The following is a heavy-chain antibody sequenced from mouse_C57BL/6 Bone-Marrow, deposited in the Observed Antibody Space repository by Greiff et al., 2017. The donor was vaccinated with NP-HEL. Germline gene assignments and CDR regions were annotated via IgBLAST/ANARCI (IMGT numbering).Heavy chain of an antibody. V-gene: IGHV10-1*01. CDR3: VRHGGYDSFDY. J-gene: IGHJ2*01. D-gene: IGHD2-2*01. Sequence: EVMLVESGGGLVQPKGSLKLSCAASGFSFNTYAMNWVRQAPGKGLEWVARIRSKSNNYATYYADSVKDRFTISRDDSESMLYLQMNNLKTEDTAMYYCVRHGGYDSFDYWGQGTTLTVSS. CDR2: IRSKSNNYAT. CDR1: GFSFNTYA.